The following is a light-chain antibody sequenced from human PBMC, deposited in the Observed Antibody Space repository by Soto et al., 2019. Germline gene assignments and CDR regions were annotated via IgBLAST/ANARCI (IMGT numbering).Light chain of an antibody. CDR2: DVS. V-gene: IGLV2-14*03. J-gene: IGLJ1*01. CDR1: SSDVGGYNY. CDR3: SSYTSSSTLV. Sequence: QSVLTQPASVSGSPGQSITISCTGTSSDVGGYNYVSWYQQHPGKAPKLMIYDVSNRPSGVSNRLSGSTSGNTASLTISGLQAEDEADYYCSSYTSSSTLVFGTGTKVTVL.